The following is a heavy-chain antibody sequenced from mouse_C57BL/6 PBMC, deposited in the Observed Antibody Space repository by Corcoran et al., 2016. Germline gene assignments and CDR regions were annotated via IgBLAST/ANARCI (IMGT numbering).Heavy chain of an antibody. V-gene: IGHV3-6*01. D-gene: IGHD2-4*01. J-gene: IGHJ3*01. Sequence: DVQLLESGPGLVKPSQSLSLTCSVTGYSITSGYYWNWIRQFPGNKLEWMGYISYDGSNNYNPSLKNRISITRDTSKNQFFLKLNSVTTEDTATYYCARFDYDRFAYWGQGTLVTVSA. CDR3: ARFDYDRFAY. CDR2: ISYDGSN. CDR1: GYSITSGYY.